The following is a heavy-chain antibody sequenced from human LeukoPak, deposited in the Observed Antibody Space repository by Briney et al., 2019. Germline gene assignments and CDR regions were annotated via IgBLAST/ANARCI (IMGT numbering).Heavy chain of an antibody. CDR3: ARGIQLWLKPPYYYGMDV. CDR2: IKSKTDGGTT. J-gene: IGHJ6*02. CDR1: GFTFSNAW. V-gene: IGHV3-15*01. D-gene: IGHD5-18*01. Sequence: GGSLRLSCAASGFTFSNAWMSWVRQAPGKGLEWVGRIKSKTDGGTTDYAAPVKGRFTISRDDSKNTLYLQMNSLRAEDTAVYYCARGIQLWLKPPYYYGMDVWGQGTTVTVSS.